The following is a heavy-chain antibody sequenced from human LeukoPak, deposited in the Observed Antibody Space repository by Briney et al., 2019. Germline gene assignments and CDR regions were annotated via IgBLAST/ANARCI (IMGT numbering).Heavy chain of an antibody. J-gene: IGHJ4*02. Sequence: SETLSLTCTVSGGSISSSSYYWRWIRQPPGKGQEWIGSIYYSGSTYYNRSLKSRVSISVDTSKNQFSLKLSSVTAADTPVYYCARNFREISSGYYYPLDYWGQGTLVTVSS. CDR3: ARNFREISSGYYYPLDY. D-gene: IGHD3-22*01. CDR2: IYYSGST. CDR1: GGSISSSSYY. V-gene: IGHV4-39*01.